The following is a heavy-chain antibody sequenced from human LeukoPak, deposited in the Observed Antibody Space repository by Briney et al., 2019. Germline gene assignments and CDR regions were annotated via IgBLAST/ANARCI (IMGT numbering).Heavy chain of an antibody. D-gene: IGHD2-21*02. J-gene: IGHJ4*02. CDR2: ISVYNGNT. CDR1: DYIFNNYG. V-gene: IGHV1-18*01. CDR3: ARGTSGDWDY. Sequence: AAVKVSCKVYDYIFNNYGISWVRQAPVQGLEWMGWISVYNGNTNYAQKFQGRLTMTTDTSTSIAYMELRSLRSDDTAVYYCARGTSGDWDYWGQGTLVTVSS.